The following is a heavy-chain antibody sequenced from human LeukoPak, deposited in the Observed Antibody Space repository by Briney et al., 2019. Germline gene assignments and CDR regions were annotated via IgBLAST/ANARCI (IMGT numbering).Heavy chain of an antibody. J-gene: IGHJ4*02. D-gene: IGHD6-13*01. V-gene: IGHV3-13*01. Sequence: PGGSLRLSCAASGFTFRSYDMHWVRQATGKGLEWVSGIGTAGEIYYPGSVKGRFTISRENAKNSLYLQMNSLRVGDTAVYYCAKVPGSSSSWYYFDYWGQGTLVTVSS. CDR3: AKVPGSSSSWYYFDY. CDR2: IGTAGEI. CDR1: GFTFRSYD.